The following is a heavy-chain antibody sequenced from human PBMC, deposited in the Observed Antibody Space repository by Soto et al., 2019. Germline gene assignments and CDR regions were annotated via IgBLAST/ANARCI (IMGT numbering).Heavy chain of an antibody. V-gene: IGHV4-31*03. J-gene: IGHJ6*02. CDR2: IYYSGST. CDR3: ARDRDTIPGYYYYGMDV. Sequence: QVQLQESGPGLVKPSQTLSLTCTVSGGSISSGGYYWSWIRQHPGNGLEWIGYIYYSGSTYYNPSLKSRVTISVDTSKNQFSLKLSSVTAADTAVYYCARDRDTIPGYYYYGMDVWGQGTTVTVSS. D-gene: IGHD3-10*01. CDR1: GGSISSGGYY.